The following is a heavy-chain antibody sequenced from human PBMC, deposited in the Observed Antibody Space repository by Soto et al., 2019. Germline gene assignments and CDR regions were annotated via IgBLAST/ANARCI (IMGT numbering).Heavy chain of an antibody. Sequence: GGSLRLSCAASGFTFSSYSMNWVRQAPGKGLEWVSYISSSSSTIYYADSVKGRFTISRDNDKNSLYLQMNSLRAEDTAVYYCARGQSYGDYDGWFDPWGQGTLVTVSS. CDR3: ARGQSYGDYDGWFDP. CDR2: ISSSSSTI. D-gene: IGHD4-17*01. CDR1: GFTFSSYS. J-gene: IGHJ5*02. V-gene: IGHV3-48*01.